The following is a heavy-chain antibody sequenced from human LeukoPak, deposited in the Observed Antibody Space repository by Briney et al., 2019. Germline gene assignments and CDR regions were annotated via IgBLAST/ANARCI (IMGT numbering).Heavy chain of an antibody. CDR1: GYRFTNYW. CDR3: ARRTNSYSYLVDY. D-gene: IGHD5-18*01. J-gene: IGHJ4*02. V-gene: IGHV5-51*01. CDR2: IYPGDSNT. Sequence: PGESLKISCKGSGYRFTNYWIACVRQMPGKGLEWMGIIYPGDSNTRYSPSFQGQVTISADKSISTAYLQWRSLEASDTAMYYCARRTNSYSYLVDYWGQGTLVTVSS.